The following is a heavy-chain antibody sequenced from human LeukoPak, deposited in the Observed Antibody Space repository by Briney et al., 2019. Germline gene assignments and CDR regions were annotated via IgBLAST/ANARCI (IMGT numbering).Heavy chain of an antibody. Sequence: SETLSLTCIIPSDAITSYWSWIRQPPGKGLEFLGYIFHTGIIKYNPSLGSRLTISLDTSKRQLSLRLTSVTAADTANYFCARRPRAPDIWGQGTMVFVSS. V-gene: IGHV4-59*01. CDR3: ARRPRAPDI. CDR1: SDAITSY. CDR2: IFHTGII. J-gene: IGHJ3*02.